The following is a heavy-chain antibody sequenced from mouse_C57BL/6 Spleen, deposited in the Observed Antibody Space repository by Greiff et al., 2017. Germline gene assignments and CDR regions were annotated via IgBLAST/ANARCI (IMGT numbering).Heavy chain of an antibody. CDR2: ISYSGST. J-gene: IGHJ1*03. CDR3: ARWIVRGYFDV. V-gene: IGHV3-8*01. CDR1: GYSITSYY. Sequence: VQLQQSGPGLAKPSQTLSLTCSATGYSITSYYWNWIRQFPGNKLEYIGYISYSGSTSYYPSHNSRISITRDKSKNQYYLQLNSVTTEDTATDYCARWIVRGYFDVWGTGTTVTVSS. D-gene: IGHD2-5*01.